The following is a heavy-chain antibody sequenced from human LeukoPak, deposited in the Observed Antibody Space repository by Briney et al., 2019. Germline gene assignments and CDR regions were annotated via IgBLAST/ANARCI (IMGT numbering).Heavy chain of an antibody. V-gene: IGHV3-15*01. CDR3: TAGASAVAGTSS. Sequence: GGSLRLSCAASGFTFSNAWMSWVRQAPGKGLEWVGRIKSKTDGGTTDYAAPVKGRFTISRDDSKNTLYLQMNSLKTEDTAVYYCTAGASAVAGTSSWGQGTLVTVSS. CDR2: IKSKTDGGTT. J-gene: IGHJ5*02. CDR1: GFTFSNAW. D-gene: IGHD6-19*01.